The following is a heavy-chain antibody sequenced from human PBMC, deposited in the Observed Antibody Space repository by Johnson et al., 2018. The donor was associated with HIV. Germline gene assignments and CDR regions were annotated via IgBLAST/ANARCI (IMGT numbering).Heavy chain of an antibody. J-gene: IGHJ3*02. CDR2: IWYDGSNN. CDR3: TTDWPLRDLDWLFHDAFDI. Sequence: VQLVESGGGVVQPGRSLRLSCTASGFTFSSYGIHWVRQAPGKGLEWVALIWYDGSNNYYADSVKGRFTISRDNSKNTLYLQMKSLKTEDTAMYYCTTDWPLRDLDWLFHDAFDIWGQGTMVTVSS. V-gene: IGHV3-33*01. CDR1: GFTFSSYG. D-gene: IGHD3-9*01.